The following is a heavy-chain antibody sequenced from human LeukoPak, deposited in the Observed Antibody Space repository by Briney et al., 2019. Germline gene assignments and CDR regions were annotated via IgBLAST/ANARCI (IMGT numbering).Heavy chain of an antibody. CDR3: ANALMGSYFEC. J-gene: IGHJ4*03. CDR2: INSEGSSA. CDR1: GFTFSSYW. D-gene: IGHD7-27*01. V-gene: IGHV3-74*01. Sequence: PGGSLRLSCAASGFTFSSYWMHWVRQAPAKALVWVSRINSEGSSASYADSVKGRFTISRDNAKNTLFLQMTSLRAEDTAVYYCANALMGSYFECWGQGTLVTVSS.